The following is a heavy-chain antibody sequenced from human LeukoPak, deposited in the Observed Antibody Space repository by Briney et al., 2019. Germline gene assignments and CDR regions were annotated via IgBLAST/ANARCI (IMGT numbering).Heavy chain of an antibody. Sequence: ASVNVSCKASGYTFTIYYMHWVRQAPGQGLEWMGIINPSGGSTSYAQKFQGRVTMTRDTSTSTVYMELSSLRSEDTAVYYCARDLLYSSSSGGYYYYGMDVWGQGTTVTVSS. J-gene: IGHJ6*02. D-gene: IGHD6-6*01. V-gene: IGHV1-46*01. CDR2: INPSGGST. CDR1: GYTFTIYY. CDR3: ARDLLYSSSSGGYYYYGMDV.